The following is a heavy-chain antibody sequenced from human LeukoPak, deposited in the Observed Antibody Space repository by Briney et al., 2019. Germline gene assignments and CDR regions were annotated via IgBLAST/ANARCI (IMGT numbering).Heavy chain of an antibody. D-gene: IGHD6-19*01. CDR2: IYYSGST. CDR3: ARDRGGSGWYAANYFDY. V-gene: IGHV4-59*01. Sequence: PSETLSPTCTVSGGSISSYYWSWIRQPPGKGLEWIGYIYYSGSTNYNPSLKSRVTISVDTSKNQFSLKLSSVTAADTAVYYCARDRGGSGWYAANYFDYWGQGTLVTVSS. J-gene: IGHJ4*02. CDR1: GGSISSYY.